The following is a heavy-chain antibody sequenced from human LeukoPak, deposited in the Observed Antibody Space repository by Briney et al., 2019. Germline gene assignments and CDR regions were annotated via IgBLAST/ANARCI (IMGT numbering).Heavy chain of an antibody. V-gene: IGHV6-1*01. CDR3: ARAGIASTYYFDY. CDR2: TYYRSKWYN. J-gene: IGHJ4*02. CDR1: GDSVSSNGAS. D-gene: IGHD6-13*01. Sequence: PSQTLSLTCAISGDSVSSNGASWNWIRQSPSRGLEWLARTYYRSKWYNDYAVSVKSRISINADTSKNQFSLHLDSVTPEDTAVYFCARAGIASTYYFDYWGRGALVTVSS.